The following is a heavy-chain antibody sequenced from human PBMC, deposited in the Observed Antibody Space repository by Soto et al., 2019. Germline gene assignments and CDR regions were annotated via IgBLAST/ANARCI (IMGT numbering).Heavy chain of an antibody. CDR2: ISSSTSHT. J-gene: IGHJ4*02. CDR3: ARGRGAAADYFDF. Sequence: QVQLVESGGGLVQPGGSLRLSCAVSGFTFSDYYMTWIRQAPGTGLEWVSYISSSTSHTNYADSVKGRFTISRDNAKNSLFRQMNSLRAEDTAVYYCARGRGAAADYFDFWGQGTLVTISS. CDR1: GFTFSDYY. D-gene: IGHD6-13*01. V-gene: IGHV3-11*05.